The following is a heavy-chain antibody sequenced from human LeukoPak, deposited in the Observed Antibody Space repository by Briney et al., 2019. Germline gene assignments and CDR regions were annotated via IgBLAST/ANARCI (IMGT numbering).Heavy chain of an antibody. J-gene: IGHJ4*02. D-gene: IGHD1-26*01. CDR3: ARASPLLGIDY. V-gene: IGHV1-8*02. Sequence: ASVKVSCKASGYTFTSYGISWVRQATGQGLEWMGWLNPNSGNTGYAQKFQGRVTMTRNTSISTAYMELSSLRSEDTAVYYCARASPLLGIDYWGQGTLVTVSS. CDR1: GYTFTSYG. CDR2: LNPNSGNT.